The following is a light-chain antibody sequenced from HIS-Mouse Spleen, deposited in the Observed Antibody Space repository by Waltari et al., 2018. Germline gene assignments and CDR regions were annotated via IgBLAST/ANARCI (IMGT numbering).Light chain of an antibody. Sequence: DIVMTQSPLSLPVTPGESASISCRSSQSLLHSNGYNYLDWYLQKQGQSPQLLIYLGSNRASGVPDRFSGSGSGTDFTLKISRVEAEDVGVYYCMQALQTPFTFGPGTKVDIK. CDR1: QSLLHSNGYNY. CDR3: MQALQTPFT. CDR2: LGS. V-gene: IGKV2-28*01. J-gene: IGKJ3*01.